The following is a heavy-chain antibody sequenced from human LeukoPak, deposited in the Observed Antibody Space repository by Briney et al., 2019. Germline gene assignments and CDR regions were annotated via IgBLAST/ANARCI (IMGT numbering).Heavy chain of an antibody. Sequence: GGSLRLSCAASGFTFSGSAMHWVRQASGKGLEWVGRIRSKANSYATAYAASVKGRFTISRDGSKNTAYLQMNSLKTEDTAVYYCIRASDDFWWYFDYWGQGTLVTVSS. V-gene: IGHV3-73*01. CDR1: GFTFSGSA. D-gene: IGHD3-3*01. CDR2: IRSKANSYAT. CDR3: IRASDDFWWYFDY. J-gene: IGHJ4*02.